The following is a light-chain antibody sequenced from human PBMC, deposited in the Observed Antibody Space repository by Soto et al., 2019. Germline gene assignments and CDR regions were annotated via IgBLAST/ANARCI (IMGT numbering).Light chain of an antibody. V-gene: IGLV2-14*01. J-gene: IGLJ1*01. CDR2: DVN. CDR3: TSYTSISTYV. CDR1: SSDVGAYNF. Sequence: QSVLTQPASVYVSPGQSISISCTGTSSDVGAYNFVSWYQQHPDKAPKLVIFDVNNRPSGVSNRFSGSKSGNTASLTISGLRAEDEADYYCTSYTSISTYVFGTGTKVTVL.